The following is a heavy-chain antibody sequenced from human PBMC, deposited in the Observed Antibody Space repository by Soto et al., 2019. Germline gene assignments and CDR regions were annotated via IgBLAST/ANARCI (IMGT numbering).Heavy chain of an antibody. CDR3: ARVKVMTHKSRWFDP. V-gene: IGHV3-11*01. J-gene: IGHJ5*02. CDR2: ITNINIRM. D-gene: IGHD6-13*01. Sequence: PGGSLRLSCEVSGFNFNDYHMGWIRQAPGKGLEWVSHITNINIRMYYADSVKGRFTISRDNAKKSLYLQMDSLRAEDTAIYFCARVKVMTHKSRWFDPWGQGISVTVSS. CDR1: GFNFNDYH.